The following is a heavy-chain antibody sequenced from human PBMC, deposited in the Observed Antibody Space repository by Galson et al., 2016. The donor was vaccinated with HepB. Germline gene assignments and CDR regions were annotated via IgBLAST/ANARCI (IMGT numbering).Heavy chain of an antibody. CDR3: ARELAARRAYFDY. CDR1: GFSFRSYN. D-gene: IGHD6-6*01. Sequence: SLRLSCAASGFSFRSYNIHWVRQAPGKGLEWVALIWYDGSKKYYADSVKGRFTISRDNSKNTLYLQMDSLRDDDTAVYFCARELAARRAYFDYWGQGTLVTVSS. J-gene: IGHJ4*02. CDR2: IWYDGSKK. V-gene: IGHV3-33*01.